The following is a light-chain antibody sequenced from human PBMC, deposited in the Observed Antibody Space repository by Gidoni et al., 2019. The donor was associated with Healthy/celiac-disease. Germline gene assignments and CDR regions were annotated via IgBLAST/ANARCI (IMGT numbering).Light chain of an antibody. Sequence: SALPQPASVSGSPVRSITISCTGTSSDVGSYNLVSCYQQHPGKAPKLMIYEVSKRPSGVSNRFSGSKSGNTASLTISGLQAEDEADYYCCSYAGSSTFVVFGGGTKLTVL. CDR1: SSDVGSYNL. CDR3: CSYAGSSTFVV. CDR2: EVS. J-gene: IGLJ2*01. V-gene: IGLV2-23*02.